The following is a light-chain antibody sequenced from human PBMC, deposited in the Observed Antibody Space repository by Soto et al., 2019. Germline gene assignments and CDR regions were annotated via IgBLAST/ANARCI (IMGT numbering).Light chain of an antibody. CDR2: AAS. Sequence: DIQMTQSPSTLSGSVGDRVTITCRASQTISSWLAWYQQKPGKAPKLLIYAASTLQSGVPSRFSGSGSGPEFTLPISSLQHEDFATYYCQQKWTFGQGTKVDIK. CDR3: QQKWT. CDR1: QTISSW. V-gene: IGKV1-5*01. J-gene: IGKJ1*01.